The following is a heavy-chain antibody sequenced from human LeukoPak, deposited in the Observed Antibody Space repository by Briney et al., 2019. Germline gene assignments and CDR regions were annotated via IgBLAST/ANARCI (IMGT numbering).Heavy chain of an antibody. CDR1: GFTFSNYA. Sequence: GGSLRLSCAASGFTFSNYAMHWVRQAPGKGLEWVAAISYDGSNEFYEDSVKGRFSISRDNSKNTLYLQMNSLRAEDTAVFYCARDRGYFYGYDYYYVDVWGKGTTVTVSS. CDR2: ISYDGSNE. J-gene: IGHJ6*03. V-gene: IGHV3-30*04. D-gene: IGHD2/OR15-2a*01. CDR3: ARDRGYFYGYDYYYVDV.